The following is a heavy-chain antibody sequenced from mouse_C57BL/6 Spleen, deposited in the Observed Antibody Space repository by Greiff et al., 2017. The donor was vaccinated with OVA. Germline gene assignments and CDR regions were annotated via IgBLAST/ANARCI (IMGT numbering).Heavy chain of an antibody. CDR1: GYSFTGYY. V-gene: IGHV1-42*01. CDR2: INPSTGGT. J-gene: IGHJ4*01. CDR3: AREIAGYAMDY. Sequence: VQLQQSGPELVKPGASVKISCKASGYSFTGYYMNWVKQSPEKSLEWIGEINPSTGGTTYNQKFKAKATLTVDKSSSTAYMQLKSLTSEDSAVYCCAREIAGYAMDYWGQGTSVTVSS.